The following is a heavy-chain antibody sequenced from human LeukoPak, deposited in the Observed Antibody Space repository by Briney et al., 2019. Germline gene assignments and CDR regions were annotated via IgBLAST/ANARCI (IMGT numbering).Heavy chain of an antibody. Sequence: ASVTVSCKASGYTFTSYDINWVRQAPGQGLEWMGWMNPNSGNTGYAQKFQGRVTITRNTSISTAYMELSSLRSEDTAVYYCARGLSDWGGYYYYYMDVWGKGTTVTVSS. V-gene: IGHV1-8*03. J-gene: IGHJ6*03. CDR1: GYTFTSYD. D-gene: IGHD3-9*01. CDR2: MNPNSGNT. CDR3: ARGLSDWGGYYYYYMDV.